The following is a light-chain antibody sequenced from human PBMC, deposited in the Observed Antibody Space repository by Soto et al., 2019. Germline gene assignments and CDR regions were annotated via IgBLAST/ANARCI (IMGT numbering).Light chain of an antibody. CDR3: QQYEDLPLT. CDR1: QNIFNY. CDR2: DAS. V-gene: IGKV1-33*01. Sequence: DVQLTQSPSTLPASVGDRVAITCQATQNIFNYLNWFQQRPGKAPQLLISDASHLEPGVPSRFSRQRSGTDFTLIINDLQPEDFATYFCQQYEDLPLTFGGGTRVEV. J-gene: IGKJ4*01.